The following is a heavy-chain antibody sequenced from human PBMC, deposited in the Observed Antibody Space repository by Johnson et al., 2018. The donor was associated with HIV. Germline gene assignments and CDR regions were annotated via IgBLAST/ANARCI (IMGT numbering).Heavy chain of an antibody. Sequence: VQLVESGGGLVKPGGSLRLSCAASGFTFKNAWMTWVRQVPGKGLEWVGRIKSNTDGGTTDYAAPVKGRFTISRDDSQNTVYLEMTSLQTEDTAVYYCTTDPYYDYVWGSYRHDAFDVWGRGTMVTVSS. CDR1: GFTFKNAW. D-gene: IGHD3-16*02. V-gene: IGHV3-15*01. J-gene: IGHJ3*01. CDR2: IKSNTDGGTT. CDR3: TTDPYYDYVWGSYRHDAFDV.